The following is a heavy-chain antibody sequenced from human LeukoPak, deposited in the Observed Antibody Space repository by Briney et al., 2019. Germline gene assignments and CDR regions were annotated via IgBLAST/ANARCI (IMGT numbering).Heavy chain of an antibody. CDR3: ARDLKVGGELHDSFDI. CDR1: GYPFSNHC. D-gene: IGHD1-26*01. J-gene: IGHJ3*02. Sequence: GGSLRLPCAVSGYPFSNHCMSWVRHAPGKGLEWVSYFCSSSSYIYYADSVKGRITISRDNANKSLYLQMYSLRAEDTGVYYCARDLKVGGELHDSFDIWGQGTMVTVSS. CDR2: FCSSSSYI. V-gene: IGHV3-21*01.